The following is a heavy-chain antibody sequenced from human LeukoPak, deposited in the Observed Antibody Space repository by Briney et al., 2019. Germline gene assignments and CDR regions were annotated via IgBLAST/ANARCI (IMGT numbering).Heavy chain of an antibody. V-gene: IGHV4-4*07. J-gene: IGHJ6*03. D-gene: IGHD3-16*01. CDR1: GGSISSFY. Sequence: SETLSLTWTVSGGSISSFYWSWIRQPTGKGLEWNGRIYTSGSTNYNPSLNSRVTMSVDTSKNQFSLKLTSLTAADTAVYFCTRAPGGRRAYYMDVWGKGTTVTISS. CDR3: TRAPGGRRAYYMDV. CDR2: IYTSGST.